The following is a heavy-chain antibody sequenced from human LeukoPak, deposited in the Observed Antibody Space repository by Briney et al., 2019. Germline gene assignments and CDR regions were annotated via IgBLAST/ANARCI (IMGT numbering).Heavy chain of an antibody. Sequence: ASVKVSCKASGFTFNAYYIHWVRQAPGQGLEWMGWINPNTGDTNYAQKFQGRVTMTTDTSMSTAYMELSRLTSDDTAVYYCARAGGRSWFDPWGQGTLVTVSS. J-gene: IGHJ5*02. V-gene: IGHV1-2*02. CDR2: INPNTGDT. CDR3: ARAGGRSWFDP. CDR1: GFTFNAYY.